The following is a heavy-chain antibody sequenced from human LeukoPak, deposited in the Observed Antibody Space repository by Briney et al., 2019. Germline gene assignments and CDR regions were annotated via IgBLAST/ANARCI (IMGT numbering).Heavy chain of an antibody. V-gene: IGHV3-21*06. Sequence: GGSLRLSCTASGLTFSTSGFNWVRQAPGKGLEWVASIGPTGSDRYHADSIKGRFTISRDNANNFLYLQMNSLRAEDTAVYYCATETNGRHYDYWGQGTLVTVS. CDR2: IGPTGSDR. CDR3: ATETNGRHYDY. CDR1: GLTFSTSG. J-gene: IGHJ4*02. D-gene: IGHD1-14*01.